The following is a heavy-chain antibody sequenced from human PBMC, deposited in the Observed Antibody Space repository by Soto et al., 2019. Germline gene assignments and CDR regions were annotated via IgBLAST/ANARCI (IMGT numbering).Heavy chain of an antibody. D-gene: IGHD2-2*01. Sequence: GGSLRLSWAASGFNFSSYEMNWVRQAPGKGLEWVSYISSSGSTIYYADSVKGRFTISRDNAKNSLYLQMNSLRSEDTAVYYCARGYCSSTSCYLDWFDPWGQGTLVTVSS. J-gene: IGHJ5*02. V-gene: IGHV3-48*03. CDR2: ISSSGSTI. CDR1: GFNFSSYE. CDR3: ARGYCSSTSCYLDWFDP.